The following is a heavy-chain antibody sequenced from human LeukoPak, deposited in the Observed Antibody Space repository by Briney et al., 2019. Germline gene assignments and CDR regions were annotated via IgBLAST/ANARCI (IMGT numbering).Heavy chain of an antibody. D-gene: IGHD1-26*01. V-gene: IGHV4-61*01. CDR1: GGSVSSDNYY. Sequence: PSETLSLTCIVSGGSVSSDNYYWSWIRQPPGKGLESIGYIYSSGSAVYNPSLKSRVSMSVDTSKNQFSLKLNSVTAADTAVYYCARGKVGGREGTGLWGQGTLVTVSS. CDR2: IYSSGSA. CDR3: ARGKVGGREGTGL. J-gene: IGHJ4*02.